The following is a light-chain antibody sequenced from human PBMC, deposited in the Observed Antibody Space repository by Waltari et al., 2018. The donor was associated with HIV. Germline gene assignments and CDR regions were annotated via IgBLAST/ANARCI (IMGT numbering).Light chain of an antibody. CDR1: QGISNY. CDR3: QRYNSAPHST. Sequence: DIQMTQSPSSLSASVGDRVTITCRASQGISNYLAWYQQKPGKVPKLLIYAASTLQSGVPSRFSGSGSGTNFTLTISSLQPEDVATYYCQRYNSAPHSTFGPGTKVDIK. J-gene: IGKJ3*01. V-gene: IGKV1-27*01. CDR2: AAS.